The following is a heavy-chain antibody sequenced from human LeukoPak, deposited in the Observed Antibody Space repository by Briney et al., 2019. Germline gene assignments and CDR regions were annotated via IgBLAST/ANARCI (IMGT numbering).Heavy chain of an antibody. D-gene: IGHD3-22*01. CDR2: ISAYNGNT. J-gene: IGHJ4*02. CDR1: GYTFTSYG. CDR3: ARDPPYHYDSSGYYSRTGKFDY. V-gene: IGHV1-18*01. Sequence: WASVKVSCKASGYTFTSYGISWVRQAPGQGLEWMGWISAYNGNTNYAQKLQGRVTMTTDTSTSTAYMELRSLRSDDTAVYYCARDPPYHYDSSGYYSRTGKFDYWGQGTLVTVSS.